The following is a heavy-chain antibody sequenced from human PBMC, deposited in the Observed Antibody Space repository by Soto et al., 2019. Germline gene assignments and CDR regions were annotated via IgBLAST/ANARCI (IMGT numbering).Heavy chain of an antibody. V-gene: IGHV2-70*11. CDR1: GFSLSTSGMC. D-gene: IGHD6-6*01. J-gene: IGHJ4*02. CDR2: IDWDGDK. Sequence: SGPTLVNPTETLTLTCTFSGFSLSTSGMCVSWIRQPPGKALEWLARIDWDGDKKYSTSLKTRLTISRDTSINQVVLTMTNMDPVDTATYYCARIDMAARPGTFDYWGQGSLVTVSS. CDR3: ARIDMAARPGTFDY.